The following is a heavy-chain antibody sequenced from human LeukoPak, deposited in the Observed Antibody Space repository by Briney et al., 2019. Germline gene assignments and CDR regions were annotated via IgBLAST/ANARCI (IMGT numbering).Heavy chain of an antibody. J-gene: IGHJ6*02. CDR3: AREGLGDCSSTSCYYYYGMDV. D-gene: IGHD2-2*01. V-gene: IGHV1-69*13. Sequence: GASVTVSFTASGGTFSIYAISWVRQAPGQGLEWMGGIIPIFGTANYAQKFQGRVTITADESTSTAYMELSSLRSEDTAVYYCAREGLGDCSSTSCYYYYGMDVWGQGTTVTVSS. CDR1: GGTFSIYA. CDR2: IIPIFGTA.